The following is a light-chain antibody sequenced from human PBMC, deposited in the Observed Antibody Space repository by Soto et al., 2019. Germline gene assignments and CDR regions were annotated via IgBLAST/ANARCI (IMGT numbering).Light chain of an antibody. CDR2: DAS. CDR1: QSVSTY. Sequence: EIVLTQSPATLSLFPGERATLSCRASQSVSTYLAWYQQKPGQPPRLLIYDASNRATGIPAMFSGSGSGTDFTRTISSLDPEDFAVYYCQQRSNWPPNTFGQATRLEIK. V-gene: IGKV3-11*01. J-gene: IGKJ5*01. CDR3: QQRSNWPPNT.